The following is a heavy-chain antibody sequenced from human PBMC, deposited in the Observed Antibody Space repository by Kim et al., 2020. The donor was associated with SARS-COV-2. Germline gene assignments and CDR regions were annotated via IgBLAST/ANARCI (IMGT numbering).Heavy chain of an antibody. Sequence: GGSLRLSCAASGVTSSNYGMHWVRQAPGKGLEWVAVISYDGSNNWYEDSVKGRFTISRDKSKNTLHLQMNSRRVEDTAVYYCTKGGGSHEGMDVGGQGTTVTVSS. D-gene: IGHD1-26*01. CDR1: GVTSSNYG. CDR3: TKGGGSHEGMDV. V-gene: IGHV3-30*18. J-gene: IGHJ6*02. CDR2: ISYDGSNN.